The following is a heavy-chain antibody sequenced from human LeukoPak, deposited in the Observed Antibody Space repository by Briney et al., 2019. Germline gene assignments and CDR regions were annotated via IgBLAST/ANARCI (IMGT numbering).Heavy chain of an antibody. V-gene: IGHV3-30*18. CDR1: GFTFSSYG. CDR3: AKDSSQGFDY. J-gene: IGHJ4*02. CDR2: ISYDGSNK. Sequence: PGGSLRLSCAASGFTFSSYGMHWVRQAPGKGLEWVAVISYDGSNKYYADSVKGRFTISRDNSKNTLYLQMNSLRAEDTAVYYCAKDSSQGFDYWGQGTLVTVSS.